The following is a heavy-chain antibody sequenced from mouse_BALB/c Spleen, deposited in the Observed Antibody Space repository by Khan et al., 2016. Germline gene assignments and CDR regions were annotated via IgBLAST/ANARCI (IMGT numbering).Heavy chain of an antibody. CDR3: ARTYVNYGYFDV. J-gene: IGHJ1*01. D-gene: IGHD1-1*02. CDR2: ISDGGAYT. CDR1: GFTFSDYY. Sequence: EVELVEPGGGLVKPGGSLKLSCAASGFTFSDYYMYWVRQTPEKRLEWVATISDGGAYTYYPDSVKGRFTISRDNAKHNLYLQMSSLKSEDTAMYYCARTYVNYGYFDVWGAGTTVTVS. V-gene: IGHV5-4*02.